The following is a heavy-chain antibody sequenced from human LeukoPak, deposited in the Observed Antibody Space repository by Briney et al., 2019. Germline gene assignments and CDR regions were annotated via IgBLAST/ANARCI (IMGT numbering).Heavy chain of an antibody. CDR1: GYTFTGYY. V-gene: IGHV1-2*02. CDR2: INPNSGGT. Sequence: ASVKVSCRASGYTFTGYYMHWVRQAPGQGLEWMGWINPNSGGTNYAQKFQGRVTMTRDTSISTAYMELSRLRSDDTAVYYCAARNTHNYYDSSGYPTPFDYWGQGTLVTVSS. D-gene: IGHD3-22*01. J-gene: IGHJ4*02. CDR3: AARNTHNYYDSSGYPTPFDY.